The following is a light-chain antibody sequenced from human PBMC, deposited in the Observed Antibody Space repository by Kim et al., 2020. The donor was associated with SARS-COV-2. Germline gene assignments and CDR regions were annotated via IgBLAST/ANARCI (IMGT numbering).Light chain of an antibody. CDR2: EDY. V-gene: IGLV6-57*03. CDR3: QSYDNTNWV. J-gene: IGLJ3*02. Sequence: GKTVTMSCTRSSGSIASSYVQWFQQRPASAPTTVIYEDYHRPSGVPDRFSGSTDRSSNSASLTISGLEFEDEADYYCQSYDNTNWVLGGGTQLTVL. CDR1: SGSIASSY.